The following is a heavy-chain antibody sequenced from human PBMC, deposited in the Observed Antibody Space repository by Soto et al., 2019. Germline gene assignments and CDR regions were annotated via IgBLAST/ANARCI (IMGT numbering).Heavy chain of an antibody. D-gene: IGHD4-17*01. V-gene: IGHV5-51*01. CDR2: IYPGDSDT. J-gene: IGHJ6*02. CDR3: ARHPNGDYDVMDV. Sequence: LGESLKISCKGSGYSFTSYWIGWVRQMPGKGLEWMGIIYPGDSDTRYSPPFQGQVTISADRSISTAYLQWSSLKASDTAMYYCARHPNGDYDVMDVWGRGTTVTVSS. CDR1: GYSFTSYW.